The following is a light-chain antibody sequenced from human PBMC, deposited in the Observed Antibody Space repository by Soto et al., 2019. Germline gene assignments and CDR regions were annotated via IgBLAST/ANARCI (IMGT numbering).Light chain of an antibody. CDR1: QRINSW. CDR2: QAS. V-gene: IGKV1-5*03. J-gene: IGKJ1*01. Sequence: IQMTHSPSTLAASPVDRVTITCRASQRINSWLAWYQQKPGKAPNLLIYQASNLQRGVPSRFSGSGFGTEFTLTISCLQPEDFAMHYCQQYNSHWSWTSVQGTNVDI. CDR3: QQYNSHWSWT.